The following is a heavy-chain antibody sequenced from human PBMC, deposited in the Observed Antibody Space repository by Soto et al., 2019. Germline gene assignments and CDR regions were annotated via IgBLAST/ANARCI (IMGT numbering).Heavy chain of an antibody. CDR2: IYYSGST. V-gene: IGHV4-30-4*01. CDR3: VRHAQWIIRAY. CDR1: GGSISSGDYY. J-gene: IGHJ4*02. Sequence: SETLSLTCTVSGGSISSGDYYWSWIRQPPGKGLEWIGYIYYSGSTYYNPSLKSRVTISVDTSKNQFSLKLSSVTAADTAVYYCVRHAQWIIRAYWGQGSLVTVSS. D-gene: IGHD5-12*01.